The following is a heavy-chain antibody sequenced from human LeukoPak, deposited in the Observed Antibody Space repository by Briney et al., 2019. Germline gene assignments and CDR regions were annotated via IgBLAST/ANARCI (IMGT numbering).Heavy chain of an antibody. V-gene: IGHV4-34*01. D-gene: IGHD3-16*02. J-gene: IGHJ1*01. CDR1: GESFSGYY. CDR3: ARGGITFGGVIARAEYFQH. Sequence: SETLSLTCAVYGESFSGYYWSWIRQPPGKGLEWIGEINHSGSTNYNPSLKSRVTISVDRSKNQFSLKLSSVTAADTAVYYCARGGITFGGVIARAEYFQHWGQGTLVTVSS. CDR2: INHSGST.